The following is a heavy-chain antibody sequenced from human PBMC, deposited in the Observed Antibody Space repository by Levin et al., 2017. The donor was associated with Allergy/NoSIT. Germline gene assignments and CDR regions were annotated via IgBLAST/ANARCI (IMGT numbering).Heavy chain of an antibody. CDR3: AINYGDYRHY. J-gene: IGHJ4*02. V-gene: IGHV3-48*02. D-gene: IGHD4-17*01. CDR2: ISSSSSTI. Sequence: GESLKISCVASGFTFSSYSMNWVRQAPGKGLEWVSYISSSSSTIYYADSVKGRFTISRDNAKNSLYLQMNSLRDEDTAVYYCAINYGDYRHYWGQGTLVTVSS. CDR1: GFTFSSYS.